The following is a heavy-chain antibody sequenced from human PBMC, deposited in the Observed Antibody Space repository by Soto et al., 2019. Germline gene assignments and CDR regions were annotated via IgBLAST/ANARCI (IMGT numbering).Heavy chain of an antibody. CDR2: INAGNGNT. J-gene: IGHJ3*02. CDR3: ASRYCSGGSCYLVSAI. V-gene: IGHV1-3*01. Sequence: QVQLVQSGAEVKKPGASVKVSCKASGYTFTSYAMHWVRQAPGQRLEWMGWINAGNGNTKYSQKFQGRVTITRDTSASTAYMELSSLRSEDTAVYYCASRYCSGGSCYLVSAIWGQGTMLTVSS. CDR1: GYTFTSYA. D-gene: IGHD2-15*01.